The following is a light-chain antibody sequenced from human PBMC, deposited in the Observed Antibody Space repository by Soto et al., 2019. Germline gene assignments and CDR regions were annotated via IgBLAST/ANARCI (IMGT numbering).Light chain of an antibody. CDR2: GAS. CDR1: QSVSSSY. J-gene: IGKJ2*01. CDR3: HQYDSSRRT. Sequence: EIVLTQSPGTLSLSPGERATLSCRASQSVSSSYLAWYQQKPGQAPRLLIYGASTRATGIPDRFSGSGSGTDFTLTISRLEPEDFAVYYCHQYDSSRRTFGQGTKLEIK. V-gene: IGKV3-20*01.